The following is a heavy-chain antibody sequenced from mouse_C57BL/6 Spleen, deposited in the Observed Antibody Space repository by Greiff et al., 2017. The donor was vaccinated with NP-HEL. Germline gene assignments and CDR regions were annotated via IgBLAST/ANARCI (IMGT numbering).Heavy chain of an antibody. CDR1: GYAFSSYW. CDR2: IYPGDGDT. CDR3: ARSGKIYDDYDGPYYFDY. D-gene: IGHD2-4*01. J-gene: IGHJ2*01. V-gene: IGHV1-80*01. Sequence: VQLQQSGAELVKPGASVKISCKASGYAFSSYWMNWVKQRPGKGLERIGQIYPGDGDTNYNGKFKGKATLTADKSSSTAYMQLSSLTSEDSAVYFCARSGKIYDDYDGPYYFDYWGQGTTLTVSS.